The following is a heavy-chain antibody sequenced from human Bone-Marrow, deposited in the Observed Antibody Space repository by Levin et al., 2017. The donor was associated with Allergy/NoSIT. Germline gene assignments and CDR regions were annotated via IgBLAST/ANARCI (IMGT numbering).Heavy chain of an antibody. J-gene: IGHJ2*01. V-gene: IGHV3-7*01. D-gene: IGHD3-3*01. Sequence: PGGSLRLSCVASGLTRLYWMSWVRQAPGKGLEWVANIKQDGSEKYSVDSVKGRFTISRDNAKNLVYLQMNSLRVEDTAVYYCARDLRDYDFWSGQTYWYFDLWGRGTLVTVSS. CDR3: ARDLRDYDFWSGQTYWYFDL. CDR2: IKQDGSEK. CDR1: GLTRLYW.